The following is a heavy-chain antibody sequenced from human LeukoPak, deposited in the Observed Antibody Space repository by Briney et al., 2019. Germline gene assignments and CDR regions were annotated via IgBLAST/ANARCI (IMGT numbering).Heavy chain of an antibody. J-gene: IGHJ5*02. V-gene: IGHV3-23*01. CDR2: VSDSGNNT. D-gene: IGHD3-10*01. CDR1: GFNVSNNY. Sequence: PGGSVRLSCAASGFNVSNNYMNWVRQAPGKGLEWVSTVSDSGNNTYYADSVKGRFTISRDNSKNTLYLQMNSLRAEDTAVYYCAKTLLWTYNWFDPWGQGTLVTVSS. CDR3: AKTLLWTYNWFDP.